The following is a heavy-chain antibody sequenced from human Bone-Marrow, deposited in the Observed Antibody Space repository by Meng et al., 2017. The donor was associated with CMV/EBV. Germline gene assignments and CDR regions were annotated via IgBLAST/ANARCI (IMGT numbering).Heavy chain of an antibody. J-gene: IGHJ4*02. CDR3: ARVPMWGSGNYYPLVY. D-gene: IGHD3-10*01. V-gene: IGHV1-18*01. CDR1: GYIFTNYG. Sequence: ASVKVSCKTSGYIFTNYGISWVRQAPGQGLEWMGWISPYSGNTNYAQKFQGRATLTTDTPTRTAYMVLRSLRSDDTAVYCGARVPMWGSGNYYPLVYWGQGTLVTVSS. CDR2: ISPYSGNT.